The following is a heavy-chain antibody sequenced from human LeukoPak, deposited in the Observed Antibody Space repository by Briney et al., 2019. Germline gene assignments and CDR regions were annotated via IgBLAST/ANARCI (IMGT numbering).Heavy chain of an antibody. CDR3: ARTDCSSTSCYDYYYYYYMDV. CDR1: GYTFISYG. CDR2: ISAYNGNT. J-gene: IGHJ6*03. V-gene: IGHV1-18*01. D-gene: IGHD2-2*01. Sequence: GASVKVSCKASGYTFISYGISWVRQAPGQGLEWMGWISAYNGNTNYAQKLQGRVTMTTDTSTSTAYMELRSLRSDDTAVYYCARTDCSSTSCYDYYYYYYMDVWGKGTTVTVSS.